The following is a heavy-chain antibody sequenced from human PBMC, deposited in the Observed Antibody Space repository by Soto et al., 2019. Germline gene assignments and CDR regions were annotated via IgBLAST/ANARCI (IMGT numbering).Heavy chain of an antibody. V-gene: IGHV3-23*01. D-gene: IGHD3-22*01. Sequence: EVQLLESGGGLVQPGGSLRLSCAVSGFTFSSYAMSWVRQAPGKGLEWVSAIGGSGGSTYYADSVKGRFTISRDNSKNTLYLQMNSLRAEDTAVYYCAKDLYDSSGYNTREDPSPFSFDYWGQGTLVTVSS. CDR2: IGGSGGST. CDR1: GFTFSSYA. CDR3: AKDLYDSSGYNTREDPSPFSFDY. J-gene: IGHJ4*02.